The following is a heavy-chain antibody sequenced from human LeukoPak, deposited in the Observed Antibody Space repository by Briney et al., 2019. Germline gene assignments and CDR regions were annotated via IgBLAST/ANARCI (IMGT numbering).Heavy chain of an antibody. D-gene: IGHD3-10*01. V-gene: IGHV4-59*08. CDR3: ARSPLWFGESYYYYGMDV. J-gene: IGHJ6*02. CDR1: GGSISSYY. CDR2: IYYSGST. Sequence: SETLSLTCTVSGGSISSYYWSWIRQPPGKGLEWIGYIYYSGSTNYNPSLKSRVTISVDTSKNQFSLKLSSVTAADTAVYYCARSPLWFGESYYYYGMDVWGQGTTVTVSS.